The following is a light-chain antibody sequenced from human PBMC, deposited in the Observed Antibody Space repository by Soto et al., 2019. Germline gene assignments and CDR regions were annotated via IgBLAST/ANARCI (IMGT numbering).Light chain of an antibody. CDR3: QQHFNSPRT. J-gene: IGKJ1*01. V-gene: IGKV1-39*01. Sequence: DIQMTQSPSSLSASIGDRVTITCRASRAINNYLNWYQQKPGKAPKLLIYAAFNLQSGVPSRFSGSGSGTDFTLSISSLQPEDFATYYCQQHFNSPRTFGQGTKVEIK. CDR1: RAINNY. CDR2: AAF.